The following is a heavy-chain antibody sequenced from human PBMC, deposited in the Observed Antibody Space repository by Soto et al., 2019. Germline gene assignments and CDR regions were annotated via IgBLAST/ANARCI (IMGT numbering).Heavy chain of an antibody. CDR1: GDSISNGGYS. CDR3: ARDSRSGYYLEF. Sequence: LQLQESGSGLVKPSQTLSLTCAVSGDSISNGGYSWNWIRQPPGKGLEWIGYIYHSGGTDYNPSLKSRVTITVDSSNNQFSLKLSSVTAADTAVYYCARDSRSGYYLEFWGQGTLVTVSS. V-gene: IGHV4-30-2*01. J-gene: IGHJ4*02. CDR2: IYHSGGT. D-gene: IGHD3-22*01.